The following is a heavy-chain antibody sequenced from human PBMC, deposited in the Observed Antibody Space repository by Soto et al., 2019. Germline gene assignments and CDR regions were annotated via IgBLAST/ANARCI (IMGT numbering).Heavy chain of an antibody. Sequence: PGGSLRLSCAASGFTFSSYGMHWVRQAPGKGLEWVAVISYDGSNKYYADSVKGRFTISRDNSKNTLYLQMNSLRAEDTAVYYCANENYYGSGSYYNYYYYYGMDVWGQGTTVTVSS. J-gene: IGHJ6*02. CDR1: GFTFSSYG. CDR2: ISYDGSNK. D-gene: IGHD3-10*01. CDR3: ANENYYGSGSYYNYYYYYGMDV. V-gene: IGHV3-30*18.